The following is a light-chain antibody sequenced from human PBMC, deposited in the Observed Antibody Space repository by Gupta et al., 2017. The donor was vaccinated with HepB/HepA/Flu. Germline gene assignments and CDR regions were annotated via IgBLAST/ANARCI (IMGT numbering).Light chain of an antibody. V-gene: IGKV4-1*01. Sequence: DIVMTHSPDSLTVSLGERATINCKSSQSLLYTANNKNYLVWYQQKPGQPPKLLFYWASTRDSGVPDRFSGSGSGTDFTLTISSLQAEDVAVYYCQQYYTTPLTFGGGTKVEIK. CDR1: QSLLYTANNKNY. CDR3: QQYYTTPLT. CDR2: WAS. J-gene: IGKJ4*01.